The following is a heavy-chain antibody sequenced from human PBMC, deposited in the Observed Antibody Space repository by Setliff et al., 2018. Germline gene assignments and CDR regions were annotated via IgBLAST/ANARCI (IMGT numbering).Heavy chain of an antibody. CDR3: ARMSGFQYMDV. CDR1: GDSISSRRNY. V-gene: IGHV4-61*09. Sequence: PSETLSLTCTVSGDSISSRRNYWGWFRQSAGKGLEWIGQIYTSWSTNYNPSLESRVSISLDTSNNQFSLSLSSVTAADTAVYYCARMSGFQYMDVWGKGTTVTV. D-gene: IGHD6-25*01. J-gene: IGHJ6*04. CDR2: IYTSWST.